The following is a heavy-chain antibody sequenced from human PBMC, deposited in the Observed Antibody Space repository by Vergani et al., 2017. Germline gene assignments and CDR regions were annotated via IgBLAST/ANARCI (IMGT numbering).Heavy chain of an antibody. Sequence: QVQLVQSGAEVKKPGASVKVSCKASGYTFTSYGISWVRQAPGQGLEWMGGIIPIFGTANYAQKFQGRVTITADESTSTAYMELSSLRSEDTAVYYCARDESPGYCSGGSCSPFDIWGQGTMVTVSS. V-gene: IGHV1-69*13. D-gene: IGHD2-15*01. CDR1: GYTFTSYG. J-gene: IGHJ3*02. CDR2: IIPIFGTA. CDR3: ARDESPGYCSGGSCSPFDI.